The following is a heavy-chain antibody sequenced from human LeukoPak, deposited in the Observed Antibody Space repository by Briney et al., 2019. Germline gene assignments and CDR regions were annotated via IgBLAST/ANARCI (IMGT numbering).Heavy chain of an antibody. J-gene: IGHJ4*02. CDR1: GGSISSYD. D-gene: IGHD6-13*01. Sequence: SETLSPTCTVSGGSISSYDWNWIRQPAGKGLEWIGRIYTSGSTNYNPSLKSRVTISLDKSKNQFSLKLSSVTAADTAVYYCASERLAAAGMPFDSWGQGTLVTVSA. CDR3: ASERLAAAGMPFDS. V-gene: IGHV4-4*07. CDR2: IYTSGST.